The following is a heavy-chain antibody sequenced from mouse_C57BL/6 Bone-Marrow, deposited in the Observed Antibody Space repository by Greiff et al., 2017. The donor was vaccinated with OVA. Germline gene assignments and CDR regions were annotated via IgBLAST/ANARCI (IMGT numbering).Heavy chain of an antibody. J-gene: IGHJ2*01. CDR3: ARLPIYYDYDAFDY. CDR1: GYTFTSYW. D-gene: IGHD2-4*01. Sequence: QVQLQQSGAELVRPGTSVKLSCKASGYTFTSYWMHWVKQRPGQGLEWIGVIDPSDSYTNYNQKFKGKATLTVDTSSSTAYMQLSSLTSEDSAVYYCARLPIYYDYDAFDYWGQGTTLTVSS. V-gene: IGHV1-59*01. CDR2: IDPSDSYT.